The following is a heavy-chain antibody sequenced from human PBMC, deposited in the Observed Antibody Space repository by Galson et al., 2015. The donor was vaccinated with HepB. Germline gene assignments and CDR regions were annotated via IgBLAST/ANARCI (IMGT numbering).Heavy chain of an antibody. CDR1: GGSFSGYY. D-gene: IGHD3-16*01. J-gene: IGHJ6*02. CDR3: TSGGGYSGMDV. CDR2: INHSGST. V-gene: IGHV4-34*01. Sequence: ETLSLTCAVYGGSFSGYYWYWIRQPPGKGLECIGEINHSGSTNYNPSLKSRITISVDTSKNQFSLKLSSVTAADTAVYYCTSGGGYSGMDVWGQGTTVTASS.